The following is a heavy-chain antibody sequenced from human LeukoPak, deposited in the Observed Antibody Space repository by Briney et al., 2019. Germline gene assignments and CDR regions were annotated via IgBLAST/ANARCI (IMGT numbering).Heavy chain of an antibody. Sequence: ASVKVSCKASGYSFTDYHMHWVRQAPGQGLEWMGWININTGGTNYAQKFQGRVTLTRDTSITTAYMEMSSLRSDDTAVYYCVRDRPGYSSWFDPWGQGTLVTVSS. CDR1: GYSFTDYH. D-gene: IGHD6-19*01. CDR2: ININTGGT. CDR3: VRDRPGYSSWFDP. J-gene: IGHJ5*02. V-gene: IGHV1-2*02.